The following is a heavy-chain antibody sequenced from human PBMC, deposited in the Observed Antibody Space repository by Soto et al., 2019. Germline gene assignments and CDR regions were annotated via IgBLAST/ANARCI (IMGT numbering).Heavy chain of an antibody. Sequence: EESLRLSCAASGFTFSSYEMNWVRQAPGKGLKWVSYISSSGSTIYYADSVKGRFTISRDNAKNSLYLQMNSLRAEDTAVYYCARDRHSWYYDSSGYYTQGYYYYGMDVWGQGTTVTVSS. CDR3: ARDRHSWYYDSSGYYTQGYYYYGMDV. V-gene: IGHV3-48*03. CDR2: ISSSGSTI. J-gene: IGHJ6*02. CDR1: GFTFSSYE. D-gene: IGHD3-22*01.